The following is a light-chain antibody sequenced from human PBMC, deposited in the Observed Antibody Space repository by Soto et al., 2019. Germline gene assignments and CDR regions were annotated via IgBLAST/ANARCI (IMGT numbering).Light chain of an antibody. J-gene: IGLJ2*01. V-gene: IGLV1-47*01. CDR2: RND. Sequence: QSVLTQAPSASETPGQRVSISCSWSSSNIGNNFVYWYQQLPGAAPRLLICRNDKRPTGVPDRFSASKTGTTASLDISGLRSEDEALYHCASWDDALSGPVFGEGTKLTVL. CDR1: SSNIGNNF. CDR3: ASWDDALSGPV.